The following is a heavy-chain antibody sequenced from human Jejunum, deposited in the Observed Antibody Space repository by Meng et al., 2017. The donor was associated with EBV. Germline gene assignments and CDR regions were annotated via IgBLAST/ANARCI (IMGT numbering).Heavy chain of an antibody. CDR1: GFTFSSHD. Sequence: VELVESGGGLVQPGGSLRLSCAASGFTFSSHDMHWVRQATGKGLEWVSGIGTAGDTYYLGSVKGRFTISRENAKNSLYLQMNSLGVGDTAVYYCARGSGTTRHYRGQGTLVTVSS. D-gene: IGHD1-1*01. CDR2: IGTAGDT. CDR3: ARGSGTTRHY. V-gene: IGHV3-13*01. J-gene: IGHJ4*02.